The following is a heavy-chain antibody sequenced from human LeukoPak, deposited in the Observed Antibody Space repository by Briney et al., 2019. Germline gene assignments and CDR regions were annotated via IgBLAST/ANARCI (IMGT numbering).Heavy chain of an antibody. V-gene: IGHV4-59*08. CDR2: MYSGGTT. J-gene: IGHJ4*02. CDR3: ASSSSIAAPSPFDY. CDR1: DGSINGYY. D-gene: IGHD6-6*01. Sequence: SETLSLTCTVSDGSINGYYWSWIRQPPGKGLDWIGYMYSGGTTKYSPSLKSRVTISVDTSKNQFSLKLSSVTAADTAVYYCASSSSIAAPSPFDYWGQGTLVTVSS.